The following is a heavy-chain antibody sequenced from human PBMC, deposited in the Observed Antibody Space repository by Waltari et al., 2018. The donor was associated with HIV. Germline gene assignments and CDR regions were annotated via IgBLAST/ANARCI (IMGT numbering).Heavy chain of an antibody. CDR2: IWYDGNNK. J-gene: IGHJ4*02. CDR1: GFTFKNYG. Sequence: QVQLVESGGGVVQPGRSLRLSCAASGFTFKNYGMHWVRQAPGKGLEWCAFIWYDGNNKYYADSVQGRFTSSRENSKNRMYLQMNSLRAEDTAVYYCARDRGGSSSLVLDSWGQGTLVTVSS. CDR3: ARDRGGSSSLVLDS. D-gene: IGHD6-6*01. V-gene: IGHV3-33*01.